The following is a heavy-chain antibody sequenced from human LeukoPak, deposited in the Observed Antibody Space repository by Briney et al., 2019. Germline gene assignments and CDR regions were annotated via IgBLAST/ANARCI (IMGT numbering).Heavy chain of an antibody. J-gene: IGHJ4*02. CDR1: GFTVSSNY. Sequence: QPGGSLRLSCAASGFTVSSNYMSWVRQAPGKGLEWVSVIYSGGSTYYADSVKGRFNSSRDNSKNTLYLQMKSLRAEDTAVYYCARGSFPYYFDYWGQGTLVTVSS. CDR2: IYSGGST. CDR3: ARGSFPYYFDY. D-gene: IGHD3-10*01. V-gene: IGHV3-66*01.